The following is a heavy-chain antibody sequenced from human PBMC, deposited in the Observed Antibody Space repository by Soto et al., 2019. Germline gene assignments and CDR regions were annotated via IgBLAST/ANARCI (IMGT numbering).Heavy chain of an antibody. CDR1: GGSISSYY. CDR2: IYYSGST. CDR3: ARAPSYGGNSYGMDV. D-gene: IGHD4-17*01. J-gene: IGHJ6*02. Sequence: SETLSLTCTVSGGSISSYYWSWIRQPPGKGLEWIGYIYYSGSTNYNPSLKSRVTISVDTSKNQFSLKLSSVTAADTAVYYCARAPSYGGNSYGMDVWGQGTTVTVS. V-gene: IGHV4-59*01.